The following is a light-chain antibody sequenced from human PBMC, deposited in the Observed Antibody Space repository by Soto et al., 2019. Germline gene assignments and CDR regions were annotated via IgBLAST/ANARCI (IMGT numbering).Light chain of an antibody. CDR1: QSVSSNH. Sequence: DIVLTQSPGTLSLSPGERATLSCRASQSVSSNHLAWYQQKPGQAPRLLIYGGSSRATGIPVRFSGSGSETDFTLTITSLEPEDFGVYYCQQYSSSRTFGQGTKVDIK. V-gene: IGKV3-20*01. J-gene: IGKJ1*01. CDR2: GGS. CDR3: QQYSSSRT.